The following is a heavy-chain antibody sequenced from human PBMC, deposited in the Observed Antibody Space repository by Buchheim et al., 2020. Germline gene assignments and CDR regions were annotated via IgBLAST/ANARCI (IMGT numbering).Heavy chain of an antibody. CDR3: ARGDYRADC. CDR2: IYWDGSST. Sequence: EVQLVESGGGLVKPGGSLRLSCAASGFTFSNYWMHWVRQVPGMGLEWVAHIYWDGSSTDYADSVKGRFTISRDNAKNTLYLQMNSLRAEDTAIYFCARGDYRADCWGQGTL. V-gene: IGHV3-74*02. D-gene: IGHD4-11*01. J-gene: IGHJ4*02. CDR1: GFTFSNYW.